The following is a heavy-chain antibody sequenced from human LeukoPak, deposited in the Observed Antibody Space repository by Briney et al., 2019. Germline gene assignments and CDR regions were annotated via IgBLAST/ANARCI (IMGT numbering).Heavy chain of an antibody. CDR2: VYDTGDT. J-gene: IGHJ4*02. D-gene: IGHD6-6*01. CDR3: ARHTTYSSSCLDY. Sequence: SETLSLTCTVSGTSITRTYLSWIRQPPGRGLESVGYVYDTGDTNYNPSLKSRVTMSLDTSKNQFSLKLSSVTAADTAVYYCARHTTYSSSCLDYWGQGTLVTVSS. V-gene: IGHV4-59*01. CDR1: GTSITRTY.